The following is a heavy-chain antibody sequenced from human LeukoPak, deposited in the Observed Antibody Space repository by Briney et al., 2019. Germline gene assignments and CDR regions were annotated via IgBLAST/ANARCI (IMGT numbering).Heavy chain of an antibody. D-gene: IGHD2-15*01. CDR3: ARCAGYCSGGSCYFYYYYYYMDV. CDR1: GGTISSSSYY. V-gene: IGHV4-39*01. J-gene: IGHJ6*03. Sequence: SETLSLTCTVSGGTISSSSYYWGWIRQPPGKGLEWIGSIYYSGSTYYNPSLKSRVTISVDTSKNQFSLKLSSVTAADTAVYYCARCAGYCSGGSCYFYYYYYYMDVWGKGTTVTVSS. CDR2: IYYSGST.